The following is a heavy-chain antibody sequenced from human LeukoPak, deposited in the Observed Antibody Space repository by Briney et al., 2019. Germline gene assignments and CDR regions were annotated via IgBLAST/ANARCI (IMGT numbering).Heavy chain of an antibody. D-gene: IGHD1-26*01. CDR3: ARLGYSGSYYERTFDI. CDR1: GGSISSGSYY. J-gene: IGHJ3*02. CDR2: IYTSGST. V-gene: IGHV4-61*02. Sequence: SQTLSLTCTVSGGSISSGSYYWSWIRQPAGKGLEWIGRIYTSGSTNYNPSLKSRVTISVDTSKNQFSLKLSSVTAADTAVYHCARLGYSGSYYERTFDIWGQGTMVTVSS.